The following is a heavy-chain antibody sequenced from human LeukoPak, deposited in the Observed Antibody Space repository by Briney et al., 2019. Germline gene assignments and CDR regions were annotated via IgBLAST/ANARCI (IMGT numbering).Heavy chain of an antibody. J-gene: IGHJ4*02. V-gene: IGHV3-7*01. CDR1: GFTFSSYW. CDR2: IKQDGSEK. Sequence: GGALRLSCAASGFTFSSYWMSWVRQAPGKGLQRVANIKQDGSEKYYVDSVNGRFTISRDNAKNSLYLQMNSLRAEDTAVYYCARDMGPNYDILTGYYLWGQGTLVTVSS. CDR3: ARDMGPNYDILTGYYL. D-gene: IGHD3-9*01.